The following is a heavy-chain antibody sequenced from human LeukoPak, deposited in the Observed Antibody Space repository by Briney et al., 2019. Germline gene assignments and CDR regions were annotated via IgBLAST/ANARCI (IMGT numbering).Heavy chain of an antibody. CDR1: GFTFSSYA. J-gene: IGHJ4*02. CDR3: ARDSSGWALDY. CDR2: ISYDGSNK. V-gene: IGHV3-30*04. Sequence: PGRSLRLSCAASGFTFSSYAMHWVRQAPGKGLEWVAVISYDGSNKYYADSVKGRFTISRDNSKNTLYLQMNSLRAEDTAVYYCARDSSGWALDYWGQGTLVTVSS. D-gene: IGHD6-19*01.